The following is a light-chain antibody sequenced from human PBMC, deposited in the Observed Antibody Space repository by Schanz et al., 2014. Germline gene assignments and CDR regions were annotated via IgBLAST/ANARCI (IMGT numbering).Light chain of an antibody. CDR1: SSDVGRYNL. CDR3: SAYIRTITSVV. J-gene: IGLJ2*01. CDR2: EGT. Sequence: QSVLIQPASVSGSPGQSITISCTGTSSDVGRYNLVSWYQQYPGKAPKLVIYEGTKRPSGVSNRFSGSKSGNTASLTISGLQAEDEADYYCSAYIRTITSVVFGGGTKLTVL. V-gene: IGLV2-14*02.